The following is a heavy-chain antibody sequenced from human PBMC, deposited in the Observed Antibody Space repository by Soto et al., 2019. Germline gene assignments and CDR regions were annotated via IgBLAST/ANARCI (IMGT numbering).Heavy chain of an antibody. CDR1: GFTFSSYW. CDR3: AKPHSYDSSGYYYGTTLFDY. J-gene: IGHJ4*02. CDR2: INSVGSST. D-gene: IGHD3-22*01. Sequence: GGSLRLSCAASGFTFSSYWMHWVRQAPGKGLVWVSRINSVGSSTSYADSVKGRFTISRDNAKNTLYLQMNSLRAEDTAVYYCAKPHSYDSSGYYYGTTLFDYWGQGTLVTVSS. V-gene: IGHV3-74*01.